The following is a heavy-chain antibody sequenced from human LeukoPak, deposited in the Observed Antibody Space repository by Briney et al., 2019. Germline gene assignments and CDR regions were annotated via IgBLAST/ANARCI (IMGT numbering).Heavy chain of an antibody. D-gene: IGHD1-26*01. CDR1: GFTFDDYG. J-gene: IGHJ4*02. V-gene: IGHV3-20*04. CDR3: ARALVGATMVSY. CDR2: INWNGGST. Sequence: PGGSLRLPCAASGFTFDDYGMSWVRQAPGKGLESVSGINWNGGSTGYADSVKGRFTISRDNAKNSLYLQMNSLRAEDTALYYCARALVGATMVSYSGQGTLVTVSS.